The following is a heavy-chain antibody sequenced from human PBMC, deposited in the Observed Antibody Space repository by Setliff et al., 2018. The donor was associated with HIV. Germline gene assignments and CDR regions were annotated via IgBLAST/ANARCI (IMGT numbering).Heavy chain of an antibody. CDR1: GYTFTQSHD. J-gene: IGHJ4*02. Sequence: ASVKVSCKTSGYTFTQSHDLHWVRQVPGQGPEWMGWINLVTGKTAYLQKFQGRVIITRDTSASTAFMEMSSLRPEDTAVYFCANGGSGGQFDHWGQGALVTVSS. CDR3: ANGGSGGQFDH. D-gene: IGHD3-16*01. V-gene: IGHV1-3*01. CDR2: INLVTGKT.